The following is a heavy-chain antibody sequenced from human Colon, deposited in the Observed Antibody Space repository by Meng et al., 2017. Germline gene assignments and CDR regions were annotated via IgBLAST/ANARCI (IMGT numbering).Heavy chain of an antibody. D-gene: IGHD4-17*01. J-gene: IGHJ4*02. CDR3: ASSIDYGDYGSYFDY. Sequence: GGSLRLSCAASGFTFSSYSMNWVRQAPGKGLEWVSSISSSSSYIYYADSVKGRFTISRDNAKNSLYLQMNSLRAEDTAVYYCASSIDYGDYGSYFDYWGQGTPVTVS. CDR2: ISSSSSYI. CDR1: GFTFSSYS. V-gene: IGHV3-21*01.